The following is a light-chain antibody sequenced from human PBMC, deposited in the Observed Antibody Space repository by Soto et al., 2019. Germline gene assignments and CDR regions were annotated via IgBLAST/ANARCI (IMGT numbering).Light chain of an antibody. CDR1: QSVSSSY. J-gene: IGKJ4*01. CDR2: GAS. V-gene: IGKV3-20*01. CDR3: QQYGSSGT. Sequence: EIVLTQSPGILSLSPGERATLSCRASQSVSSSYLAWYQQKPGQAPRLLIYGASSRATGIPDRFSGSGSGTDFTLTISRLEPEDFAVYYCQQYGSSGTFGGGTKVEIK.